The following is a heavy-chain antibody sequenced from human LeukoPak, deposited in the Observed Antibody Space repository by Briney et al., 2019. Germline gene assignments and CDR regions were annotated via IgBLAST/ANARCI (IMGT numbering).Heavy chain of an antibody. CDR3: ARVGGSYCSSTSCINWFDP. D-gene: IGHD2-2*01. CDR1: GFTFSSYS. J-gene: IGHJ5*02. V-gene: IGHV3-48*01. CDR2: ISSSSSTI. Sequence: PGGSLRLSCAASGFTFSSYSMNWVRQAPGKGLEWVSYISSSSSTIYYADSVKGRFTISRDNAKNSLYLQMNSLRAEDTAVYYCARVGGSYCSSTSCINWFDPWGQGTLVTVSS.